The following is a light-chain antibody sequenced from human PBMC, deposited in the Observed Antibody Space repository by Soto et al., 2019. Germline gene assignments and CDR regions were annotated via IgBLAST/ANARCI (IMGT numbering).Light chain of an antibody. CDR3: QQCGSAPLT. J-gene: IGKJ1*01. CDR1: QSVSSSY. CDR2: GAS. V-gene: IGKV3-20*01. Sequence: EIVLTQSPGTLSLSPGERATLSCRASQSVSSSYLAWFQQKPGQAPRLLIYGASNRATAFPDRFSGSGSGADFTLTISRLEPEDFAVYYCQQCGSAPLTFGQGTKVDIK.